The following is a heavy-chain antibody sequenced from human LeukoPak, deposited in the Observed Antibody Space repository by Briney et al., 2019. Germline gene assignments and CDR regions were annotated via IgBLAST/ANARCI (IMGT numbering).Heavy chain of an antibody. CDR2: ISSSSSTI. CDR3: ARGGRKAVAGTPNWFDP. V-gene: IGHV3-48*01. D-gene: IGHD6-19*01. Sequence: GGSLRLSCAASGFTFSSYSMNWVRQAPGKGLEWVSYISSSSSTIYYADSVKGRFTISRDNAENSLYLQMNSLRAEDTAVYYCARGGRKAVAGTPNWFDPWGQGTLVTVSS. J-gene: IGHJ5*02. CDR1: GFTFSSYS.